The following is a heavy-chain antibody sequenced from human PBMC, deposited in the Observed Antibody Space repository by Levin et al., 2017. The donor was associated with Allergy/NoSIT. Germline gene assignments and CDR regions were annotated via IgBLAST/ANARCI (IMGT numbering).Heavy chain of an antibody. V-gene: IGHV3-23*01. D-gene: IGHD6-19*01. CDR1: GFTFRSSA. CDR3: ARKGAIAVAGQFDD. Sequence: PGGSLRLSCVTSGFTFRSSAMSWVRQAPGKGLEWVSTISGSGDTTYHADSVQGRFTISRDNSKNTLYLQMNSLRAEDTAVYYCARKGAIAVAGQFDDWGRGILVTVSS. CDR2: ISGSGDTT. J-gene: IGHJ4*02.